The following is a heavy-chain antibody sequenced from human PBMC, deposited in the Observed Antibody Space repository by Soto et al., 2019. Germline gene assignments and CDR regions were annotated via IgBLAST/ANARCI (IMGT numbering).Heavy chain of an antibody. CDR3: SSQCSGGSCYAQGRFDP. D-gene: IGHD2-15*01. CDR1: GGTFSSYT. CDR2: IIPILGIA. J-gene: IGHJ5*02. V-gene: IGHV1-69*02. Sequence: QVQLVQSGAEVKKPGSSVKVSCKASGGTFSSYTISWVRQAPGQGLEWMGRIIPILGIANYAQKFQGRVTITADKSTSTAYMELSSLRSEDTAVYYCSSQCSGGSCYAQGRFDPWDQGTLVTVSS.